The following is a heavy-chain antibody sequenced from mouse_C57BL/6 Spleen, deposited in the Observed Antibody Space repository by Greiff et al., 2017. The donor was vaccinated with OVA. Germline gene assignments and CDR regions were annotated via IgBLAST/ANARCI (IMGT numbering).Heavy chain of an antibody. J-gene: IGHJ3*01. Sequence: VQLQESGPGLVQPSQSLSITCTVSGFSLTSYGVHWVRQSPGKGLEWLGVIWSGGSTDYNAAFIYRLSISKDNSKSQVFFKMNSLQADDTAIYYCASSTMITTGPFAYWGQGTLVTVSA. CDR1: GFSLTSYG. CDR3: ASSTMITTGPFAY. V-gene: IGHV2-2*01. CDR2: IWSGGST. D-gene: IGHD2-4*01.